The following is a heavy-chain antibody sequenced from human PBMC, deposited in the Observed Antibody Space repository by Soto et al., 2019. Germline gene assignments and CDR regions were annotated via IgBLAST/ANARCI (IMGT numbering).Heavy chain of an antibody. D-gene: IGHD6-19*01. J-gene: IGHJ4*02. Sequence: PGGSVRLSCAASGFTFSNYAMSWIRQAPGKGLEWVSVTSGSGDYTHYADYVRGRFTVSRDNSKNTLYLQMNSLRAEDTAVYYCAKGPSSGWFFFDYWGQGTLVTVSS. V-gene: IGHV3-23*01. CDR3: AKGPSSGWFFFDY. CDR2: TSGSGDYT. CDR1: GFTFSNYA.